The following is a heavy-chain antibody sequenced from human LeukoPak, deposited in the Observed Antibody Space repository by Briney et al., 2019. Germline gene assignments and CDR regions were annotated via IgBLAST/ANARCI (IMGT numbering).Heavy chain of an antibody. V-gene: IGHV1-69*05. CDR1: GGTFSSYA. CDR2: IIPIFGTA. CDR3: ARDRAVGGAKFDY. J-gene: IGHJ4*02. Sequence: SVKVSCKASGGTFSSYAISWVRQPPGQGLEWMGGIIPIFGTANYAHKLQGRVTITTDESARTAYIALSSLTSEDTAVYYCARDRAVGGAKFDYWGQGTLVTVSS. D-gene: IGHD6-19*01.